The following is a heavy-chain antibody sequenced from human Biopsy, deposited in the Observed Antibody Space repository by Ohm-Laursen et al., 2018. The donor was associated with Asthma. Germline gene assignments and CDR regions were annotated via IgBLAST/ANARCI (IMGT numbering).Heavy chain of an antibody. Sequence: TLSLTCTVSGGAITSGGYYWTWIRQHPGKGLEWIGFIYYSGSTYYNPSLKSRVSISIDTSKNQFSLKLSSVTAADTAVYYCARAQDYYDSRGYYRSFDYWGQGTLVTVFS. D-gene: IGHD3-22*01. CDR2: IYYSGST. CDR3: ARAQDYYDSRGYYRSFDY. CDR1: GGAITSGGYY. J-gene: IGHJ4*02. V-gene: IGHV4-31*03.